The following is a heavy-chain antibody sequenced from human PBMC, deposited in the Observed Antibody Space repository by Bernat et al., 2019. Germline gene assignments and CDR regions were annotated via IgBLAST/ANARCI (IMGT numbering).Heavy chain of an antibody. CDR3: ARAVDSTLYTFYYFGMDV. D-gene: IGHD3-22*01. Sequence: QAHLVESGGGVVQPGRSLRLSCEASGFTFSKSGMHWVRQAPGKGLEWVAVIRSDGTNRFYGDSVKGRFTISQDNYKNTQYLDMDSMRDEDTDDYFCARAVDSTLYTFYYFGMDVLGQVTMVIVSS. CDR1: GFTFSKSG. CDR2: IRSDGTNR. J-gene: IGHJ6*02. V-gene: IGHV3-33*01.